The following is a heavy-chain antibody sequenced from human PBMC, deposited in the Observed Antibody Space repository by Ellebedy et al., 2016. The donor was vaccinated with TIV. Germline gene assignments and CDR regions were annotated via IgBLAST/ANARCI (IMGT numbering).Heavy chain of an antibody. CDR3: ARDLDKSRGRYGGAAY. Sequence: PGGSLRLSCAASGFTFSTYTMHWVRQAPGKGLEWVAVISYDGSSKYYADSVKGRFTISRDNSMTTLYLEMNSLRAEDTAVYYCARDLDKSRGRYGGAAYWGQGTLVTVSS. J-gene: IGHJ4*02. D-gene: IGHD6-19*01. CDR2: ISYDGSSK. CDR1: GFTFSTYT. V-gene: IGHV3-30-3*01.